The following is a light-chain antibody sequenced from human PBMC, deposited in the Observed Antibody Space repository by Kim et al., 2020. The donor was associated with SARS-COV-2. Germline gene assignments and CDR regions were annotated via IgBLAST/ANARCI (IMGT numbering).Light chain of an antibody. Sequence: GKLTCTLSSGHSSDAIAWHQQQPEKGPRYLMKLNSDGSHSKGDGIPDRFSGSSSGAERYLTISSLQSEDEADYYCQTWGTGIHVVFGGGTKLTVL. CDR2: LNSDGSH. CDR1: SGHSSDA. V-gene: IGLV4-69*01. CDR3: QTWGTGIHVV. J-gene: IGLJ2*01.